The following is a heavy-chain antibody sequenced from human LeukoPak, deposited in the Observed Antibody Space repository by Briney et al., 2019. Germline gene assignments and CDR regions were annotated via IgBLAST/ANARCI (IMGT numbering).Heavy chain of an antibody. J-gene: IGHJ3*02. V-gene: IGHV4-38-2*02. Sequence: SETLSLTCAVYGGSISSYYWSWIRQPPGKGLEWIGSIYHSGSTYHNPSLKSRVTISVDTSKNQFSLKLSSVTAADTAVYYCARDKDYGDAFDIWGQGTMVTVSS. CDR2: IYHSGST. D-gene: IGHD4-17*01. CDR3: ARDKDYGDAFDI. CDR1: GGSISSYY.